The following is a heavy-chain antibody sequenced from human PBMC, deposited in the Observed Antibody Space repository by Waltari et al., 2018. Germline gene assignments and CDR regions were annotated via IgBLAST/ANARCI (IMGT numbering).Heavy chain of an antibody. V-gene: IGHV3-74*01. Sequence: EVQLVESGGGLVQPGGSLRLSCTASGFTFTNYWMHWVRQAPGKGLVWFSRINSDATTTNYADAVKGRCTISRDNAKNTVSLQMNSLTVEDTAVYYCSANFQHWGQGTLVTVSS. CDR3: SANFQH. CDR1: GFTFTNYW. CDR2: INSDATTT. J-gene: IGHJ1*01. D-gene: IGHD6-25*01.